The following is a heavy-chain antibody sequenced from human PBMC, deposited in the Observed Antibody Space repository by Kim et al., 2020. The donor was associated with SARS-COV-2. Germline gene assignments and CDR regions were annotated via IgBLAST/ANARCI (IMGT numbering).Heavy chain of an antibody. CDR2: ISYSGNP. Sequence: SETLSLTCSVSGSSIRSGGKSWTWIRQHPAKGLEWFGYISYSGNPHYSPSLRSRVSISLQTSENQFSLELTSVTAAETAVYYCARGQPLDYWGQGILVTGS. CDR3: ARGQPLDY. CDR1: GSSIRSGGKS. V-gene: IGHV4-31*03. D-gene: IGHD2-2*01. J-gene: IGHJ4*02.